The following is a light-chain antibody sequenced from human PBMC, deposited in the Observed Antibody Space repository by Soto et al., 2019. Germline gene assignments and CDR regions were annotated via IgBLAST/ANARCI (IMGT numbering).Light chain of an antibody. CDR1: QSVSGN. Sequence: EIVMTQSPATLSVSPGERATLSCRASQSVSGNLAWYQQKPGQAPRLLIYGAYTRATSIPARFSGSGSGKEFTLTSSGLQSEDFAVYYCQQYNNWPPLTFGGGTKVEIK. J-gene: IGKJ4*01. V-gene: IGKV3-15*01. CDR2: GAY. CDR3: QQYNNWPPLT.